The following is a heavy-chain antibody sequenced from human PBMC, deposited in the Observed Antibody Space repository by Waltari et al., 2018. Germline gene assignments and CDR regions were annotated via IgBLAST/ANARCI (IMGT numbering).Heavy chain of an antibody. CDR3: ARVQRGYSYGLYYFDY. V-gene: IGHV4-59*01. D-gene: IGHD5-18*01. J-gene: IGHJ4*02. Sequence: QVQLQESGPGLVKPSETLSLTCTVSGGSISSYYWSWIRQPPGKGLEWIGYIYYSGSTNYNPSLKSRVTISVDTSKNQFSLKLSSVTAADTAVYYCARVQRGYSYGLYYFDYWGQGTLVIVSS. CDR2: IYYSGST. CDR1: GGSISSYY.